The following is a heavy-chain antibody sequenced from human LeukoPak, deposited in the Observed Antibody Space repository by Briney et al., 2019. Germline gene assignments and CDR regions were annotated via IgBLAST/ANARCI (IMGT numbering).Heavy chain of an antibody. D-gene: IGHD1-26*01. CDR1: GYTYTGYY. CDR2: INPNSGGT. J-gene: IGHJ4*02. CDR3: ARVRWESTTFYYFDY. V-gene: IGHV1-2*02. Sequence: GASVKVSCKASGYTYTGYYMHWVRQAPGQGLEWMGWINPNSGGTNYAQKFQGRVTMTRDTSISTAYMELSRLRSDDTAVYYCARVRWESTTFYYFDYWGQGTLVTVSS.